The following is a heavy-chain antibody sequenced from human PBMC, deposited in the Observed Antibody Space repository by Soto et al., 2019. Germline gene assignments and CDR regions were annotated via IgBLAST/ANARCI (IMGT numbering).Heavy chain of an antibody. V-gene: IGHV3-7*03. J-gene: IGHJ3*02. CDR2: IKQDGSEK. Sequence: EVQLVESGGGLVQPGGSLRLACAASGFTFGSYWMSWVRQAPGKGLEWVGNIKQDGSEKYYVDSVKGRFTISRDKALNSLYLQMNSLRAEDTAVYYCAREQTGNDAFDIWGQGTMVTVSS. CDR3: AREQTGNDAFDI. CDR1: GFTFGSYW. D-gene: IGHD3-10*01.